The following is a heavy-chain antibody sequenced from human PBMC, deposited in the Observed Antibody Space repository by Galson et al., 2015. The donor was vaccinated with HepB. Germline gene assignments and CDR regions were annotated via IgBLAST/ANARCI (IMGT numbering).Heavy chain of an antibody. CDR2: IWYDGSNK. CDR3: ARPNQPEESHAFDI. Sequence: SLRLSCAASGFTFSSYGMHWVRQAPGKGLEWVAVIWYDGSNKYYADSVKGRFTISADKSISTAYLQWSSLKASDTAMYYCARPNQPEESHAFDIWGQGTMVTVSS. D-gene: IGHD1-14*01. V-gene: IGHV3-33*01. CDR1: GFTFSSYG. J-gene: IGHJ3*02.